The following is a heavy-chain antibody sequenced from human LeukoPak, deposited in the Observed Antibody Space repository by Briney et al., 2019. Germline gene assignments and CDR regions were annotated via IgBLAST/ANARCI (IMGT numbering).Heavy chain of an antibody. CDR2: IYYSGST. CDR3: ARVYCSSTSCYPRNNWFDP. J-gene: IGHJ5*02. V-gene: IGHV4-30-4*08. D-gene: IGHD2-2*01. CDR1: GGSISSGDYY. Sequence: SQTLSLTCTVSGGSISSGDYYWSWIRQPPGKGLEWIGCIYYSGSTYYNPSLKSRVTISVDTSKNQFSLKLSSVTAADTAVYYCARVYCSSTSCYPRNNWFDPWGQGTLVTVSS.